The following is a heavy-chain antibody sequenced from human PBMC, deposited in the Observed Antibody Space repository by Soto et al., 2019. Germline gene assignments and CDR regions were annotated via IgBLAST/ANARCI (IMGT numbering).Heavy chain of an antibody. CDR3: ARYCSSTDCYRKGLDV. CDR1: LGPITSFHFY. J-gene: IGHJ6*02. CDR2: IYYIGTT. D-gene: IGHD2-2*01. V-gene: IGHV4-31*01. Sequence: PPALPWTVFLGPITSFHFYRSWIRHYPGKGLEWIWYIYYIGTTYYNPSLNSPVIISVDPSKNQFSLKLTSVTVADTAIYYCARYCSSTDCYRKGLDVWGQGSAV.